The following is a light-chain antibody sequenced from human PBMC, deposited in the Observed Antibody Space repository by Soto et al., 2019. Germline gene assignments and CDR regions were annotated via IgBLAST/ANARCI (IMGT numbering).Light chain of an antibody. CDR3: QQYGTSSWT. V-gene: IGKV3-20*01. CDR1: QSISSSY. CDR2: GAS. Sequence: PGERATLSCRASQSISSSYLAWYQQKPGQAPRLLIYGASSRATGIPDRFSGGGSGTDFTLTISRLEPEDFAVYYCQQYGTSSWTFGQGTKVEIK. J-gene: IGKJ1*01.